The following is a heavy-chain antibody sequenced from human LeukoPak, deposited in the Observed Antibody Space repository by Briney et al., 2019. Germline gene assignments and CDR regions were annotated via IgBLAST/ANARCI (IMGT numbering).Heavy chain of an antibody. CDR1: GFTLRIYA. V-gene: IGHV3-23*01. CDR3: ARRLGYCTNGVCYSGWFDP. J-gene: IGHJ5*02. D-gene: IGHD2-8*01. Sequence: GGSLRLSCAASGFTLRIYAMTWVRQAPGKGLEWVSGISGSGGSTYYADSVKGRFSISRDNSKNTLYLQMNSLRAEDTAVYYCARRLGYCTNGVCYSGWFDPWGQGTLVTVSS. CDR2: ISGSGGST.